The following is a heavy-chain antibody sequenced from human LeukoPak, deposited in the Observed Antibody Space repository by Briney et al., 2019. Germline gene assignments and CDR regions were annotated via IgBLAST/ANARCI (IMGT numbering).Heavy chain of an antibody. Sequence: PSQTLSLTCAVSGGSISSGGYSWSWIRQPPGKGLEWIGYIYHSGSTNYNPSLKSRVTISVDKSKNQFSLKLSSVTAADTAVYYCAREADSGKGPNFDYWGQGTLVTVSS. CDR3: AREADSGKGPNFDY. J-gene: IGHJ4*02. CDR2: IYHSGST. D-gene: IGHD4-23*01. V-gene: IGHV4-30-2*01. CDR1: GGSISSGGYS.